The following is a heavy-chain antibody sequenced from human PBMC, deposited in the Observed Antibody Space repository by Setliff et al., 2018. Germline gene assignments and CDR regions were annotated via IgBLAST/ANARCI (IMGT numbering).Heavy chain of an antibody. Sequence: AASVKVSCKTSGYTFTNYGITWVRQAPGQGLEWMGWISAYNGKTYFAQKFQDRITLTTDTSTNTGYLELRGLRSDDTAVYYCLRLVRYCTKIACQATSGDEVWGLGTLVTVSS. J-gene: IGHJ4*02. CDR2: ISAYNGKT. CDR3: LRLVRYCTKIACQATSGDEV. CDR1: GYTFTNYG. V-gene: IGHV1-18*01. D-gene: IGHD2-8*01.